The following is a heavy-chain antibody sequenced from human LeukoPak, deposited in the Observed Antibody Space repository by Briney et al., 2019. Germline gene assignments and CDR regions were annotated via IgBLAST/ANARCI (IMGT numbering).Heavy chain of an antibody. J-gene: IGHJ4*02. CDR3: ARDLVVAAPDY. V-gene: IGHV3-74*01. CDR1: GFTFSSYW. CDR2: INSDGSST. D-gene: IGHD6-6*01. Sequence: GGSLRLCCAASGFTFSSYWMQWVRQAPGKGLVWVSRINSDGSSTSYADSVKGRFTISRDNAKNTLYLQMNSLRAEDMAVYYCARDLVVAAPDYWGQGTLVTVSS.